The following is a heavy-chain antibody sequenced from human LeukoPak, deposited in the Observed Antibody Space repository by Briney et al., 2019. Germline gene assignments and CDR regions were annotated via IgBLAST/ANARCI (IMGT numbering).Heavy chain of an antibody. Sequence: ASVKVSCKASGYTFTGYYMHWVRQAPGQGLEWMGWINPNSGGTNYAQKFQGRVTITRDMSTSTAYMELSSLRSEDTAVYYCAAGILTGNFDYWGQGTLVTVSS. CDR2: INPNSGGT. CDR1: GYTFTGYY. V-gene: IGHV1-2*02. CDR3: AAGILTGNFDY. J-gene: IGHJ4*02. D-gene: IGHD3-9*01.